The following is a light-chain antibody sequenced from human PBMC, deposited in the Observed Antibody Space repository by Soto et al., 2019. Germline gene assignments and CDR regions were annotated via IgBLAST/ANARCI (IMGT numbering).Light chain of an antibody. CDR2: SSS. Sequence: DIAMTLSPPILSVSPGEVATLSCRASQRISTNLAWYQHIPGQAPRLLIVSSSRRPTDVPARFSGSGSGTEFTLTISSLQSEDFAVYYCQQYNHWPPLTFGGGTKVDIK. CDR3: QQYNHWPPLT. CDR1: QRISTN. V-gene: IGKV3-15*01. J-gene: IGKJ4*01.